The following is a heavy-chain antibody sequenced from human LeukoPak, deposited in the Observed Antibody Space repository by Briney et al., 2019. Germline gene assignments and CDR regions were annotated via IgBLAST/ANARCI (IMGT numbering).Heavy chain of an antibody. D-gene: IGHD2-15*01. CDR1: GGSISSSSYY. V-gene: IGHV4-39*01. J-gene: IGHJ6*04. CDR3: ASRPHLYCSGGSCYSRYYYSGMDV. Sequence: PSETLSLTCTVSGGSISSSSYYWGWIRQPPGKGLEWIGSIYYSGSTYYNPSLKSRVTISVDTSKNQFSLKLSSVTAADTAVYYCASRPHLYCSGGSCYSRYYYSGMDVWGKGTTSPSPQ. CDR2: IYYSGST.